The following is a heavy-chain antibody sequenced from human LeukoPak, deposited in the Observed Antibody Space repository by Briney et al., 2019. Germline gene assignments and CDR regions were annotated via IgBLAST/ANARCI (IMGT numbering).Heavy chain of an antibody. CDR2: INPIGGST. CDR3: ARGPGITGTTPFSNFDP. J-gene: IGHJ5*02. Sequence: GASLKDSSMPPRYTSTTYYLHSVRQTPGQGLERMGIINPIGGSTSYAQKFQGRVTMTRDTSTSTVYMELSSLRSEDTAVYYCARGPGITGTTPFSNFDPWGQGTLFTVSS. D-gene: IGHD1-7*01. V-gene: IGHV1-46*01. CDR1: RYTSTTYY.